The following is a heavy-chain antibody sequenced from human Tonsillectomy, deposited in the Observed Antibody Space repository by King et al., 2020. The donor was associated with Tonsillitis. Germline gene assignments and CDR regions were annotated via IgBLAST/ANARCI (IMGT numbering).Heavy chain of an antibody. CDR1: GFTFSSYG. Sequence: VQLVESGGGVVQPGRSLRLSCAASGFTFSSYGMHWVRQAPGKGLEWVAVIWYDGSNIYYADSVKGRFTISRDNSKNTRYLQMSSLRAEDTAVYYCAREDYGDLTPFDYWGQGTLVTVSS. J-gene: IGHJ4*02. V-gene: IGHV3-33*01. CDR2: IWYDGSNI. CDR3: AREDYGDLTPFDY. D-gene: IGHD4-17*01.